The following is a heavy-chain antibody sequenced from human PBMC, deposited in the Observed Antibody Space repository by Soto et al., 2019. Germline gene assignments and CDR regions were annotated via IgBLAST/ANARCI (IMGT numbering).Heavy chain of an antibody. V-gene: IGHV3-30*18. D-gene: IGHD2-15*01. J-gene: IGHJ4*02. CDR1: GFTFSNYG. CDR3: AKDRSPLYCSRSSCHPAGAF. Sequence: QVQLVESGGGVVQPGRSLRLSCAGSGFTFSNYGLHWVRQAPGKGLEWVAVISYDGSHKYYADSVKGRFTISRDNSNNRLYLQMDSLRAEDTAADYCAKDRSPLYCSRSSCHPAGAFWGQGTLVTVAS. CDR2: ISYDGSHK.